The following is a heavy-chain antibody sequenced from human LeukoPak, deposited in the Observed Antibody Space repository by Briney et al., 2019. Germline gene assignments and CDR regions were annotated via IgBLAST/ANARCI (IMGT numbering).Heavy chain of an antibody. J-gene: IGHJ4*02. CDR2: INAGNGNT. CDR1: GYTFTSYA. D-gene: IGHD3-9*01. Sequence: ASEKVSCKASGYTFTSYAMHWVRQAPGQRLGWMGWINAGNGNTKYSQKFQGRVTITRDTSATTAYMELSSLRSEDTAVYYCARTGSLTGYYYFGYWGQGTLVTVSS. CDR3: ARTGSLTGYYYFGY. V-gene: IGHV1-3*01.